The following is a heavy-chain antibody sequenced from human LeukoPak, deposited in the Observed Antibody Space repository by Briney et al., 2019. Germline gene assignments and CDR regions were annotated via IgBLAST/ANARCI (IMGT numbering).Heavy chain of an antibody. CDR3: ARHDFIGDCSLSWYFDL. V-gene: IGHV4-39*01. Sequence: SETLSLTCTVSGGSISSSSYYWGCIRQPPGKGLEWIGSIYYSGSTYYNPSLKRRVTISVDTSKNQFSLKLFSVTAADTAVYYCARHDFIGDCSLSWYFDLWGRGTLVTVSS. CDR2: IYYSGST. J-gene: IGHJ2*01. CDR1: GGSISSSSYY. D-gene: IGHD2-15*01.